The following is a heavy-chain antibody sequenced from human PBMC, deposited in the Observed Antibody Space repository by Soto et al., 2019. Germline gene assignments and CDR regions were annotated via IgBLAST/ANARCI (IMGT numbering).Heavy chain of an antibody. D-gene: IGHD3-16*01. CDR2: IYYSGST. Sequence: SETLSLTCTVAGGSISSGDYYWSWIRQPPGKGLEWIGYIYYSGSTYYNPSLKSRLAISLDTANNQFSLQLNSVTASDTAVYYCAGGSNSEVTNFYYWGQGTLVTVSS. V-gene: IGHV4-30-4*01. J-gene: IGHJ4*02. CDR3: AGGSNSEVTNFYY. CDR1: GGSISSGDYY.